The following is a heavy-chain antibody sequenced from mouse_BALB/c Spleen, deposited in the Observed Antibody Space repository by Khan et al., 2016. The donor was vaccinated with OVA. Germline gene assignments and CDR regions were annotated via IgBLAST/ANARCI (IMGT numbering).Heavy chain of an antibody. CDR3: ARKDYYDYDPFPH. D-gene: IGHD2-4*01. V-gene: IGHV3-2*02. J-gene: IGHJ3*01. Sequence: VQLKESGPGLVKPSQSLSLTCTVTGYSITSEFAWNWIRQFPGNKLEWMGYISYSGNTRYNPSLKSLISITRDTSRNQFFLQLNSVTTEDTATYYCARKDYYDYDPFPHWGQGTLVTVSA. CDR2: ISYSGNT. CDR1: GYSITSEFA.